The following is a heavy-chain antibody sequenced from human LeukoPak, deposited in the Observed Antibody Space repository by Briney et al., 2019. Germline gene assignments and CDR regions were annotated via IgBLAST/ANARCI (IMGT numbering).Heavy chain of an antibody. CDR2: IWSHGRSE. CDR1: GFTFSNYG. D-gene: IGHD3-22*01. Sequence: GRSLRLSCAASGFTFSNYGIHWVRQAPGKGLEWVSVIWSHGRSEYYADSVKGRFTISRDNSKNTGSLQMNSLRAEDTAVYYCASDIDTSSHYGWFDPWGQGTLVIVSS. J-gene: IGHJ5*02. CDR3: ASDIDTSSHYGWFDP. V-gene: IGHV3-33*01.